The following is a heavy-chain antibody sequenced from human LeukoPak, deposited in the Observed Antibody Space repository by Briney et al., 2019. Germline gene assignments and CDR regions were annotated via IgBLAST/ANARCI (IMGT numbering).Heavy chain of an antibody. CDR3: AKLSEGYCSSTSCYTLIY. Sequence: GGSLRLSCAASGFTFSSYGMHWVRQAPGKGLEWVAFIRYDGSNKYYADSVKGRFTISRDNSKNTLYLQMNSLRAEDTAVYYCAKLSEGYCSSTSCYTLIYWARGTLVTVSS. D-gene: IGHD2-2*02. V-gene: IGHV3-30*02. CDR1: GFTFSSYG. CDR2: IRYDGSNK. J-gene: IGHJ4*02.